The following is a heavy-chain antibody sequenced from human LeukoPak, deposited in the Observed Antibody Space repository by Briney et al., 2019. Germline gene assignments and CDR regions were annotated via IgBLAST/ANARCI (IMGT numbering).Heavy chain of an antibody. CDR1: GVSLSSSSYY. V-gene: IGHV4-61*01. Sequence: SETLSLTCTVSGVSLSSSSYYWSWIRQPPGKGLEWIGYIYYSGSTNYNPSLKSRVTISVDTSKNQFSLKLSSVTAADTAVYYCARSSWSPLVDVWGKGTTVTVSS. J-gene: IGHJ6*04. CDR3: ARSSWSPLVDV. D-gene: IGHD2-8*01. CDR2: IYYSGST.